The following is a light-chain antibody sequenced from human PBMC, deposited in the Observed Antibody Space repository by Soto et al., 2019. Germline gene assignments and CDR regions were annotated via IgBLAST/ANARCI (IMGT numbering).Light chain of an antibody. CDR1: SSNIGSNT. V-gene: IGLV1-44*01. CDR3: AAWDDSLKGVA. J-gene: IGLJ2*01. CDR2: SNN. Sequence: QAVVTQPPSASGTPGQRVTISCSGSSSNIGSNTVDWYQQVPGTAPKLLIYSNNQRPSGVPDRFSGSKSGTSASLAISGLQSEDEADYYCAAWDDSLKGVAFGGGTKRPVL.